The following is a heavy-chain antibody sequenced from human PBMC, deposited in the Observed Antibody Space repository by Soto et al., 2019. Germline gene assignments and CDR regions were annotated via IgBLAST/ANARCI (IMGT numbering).Heavy chain of an antibody. J-gene: IGHJ4*02. CDR2: IYHSGST. Sequence: ASETLSLTCAVSSGSISSSNWWSWVRQPPGKGLEWIGEIYHSGSTNYNPSLKSRVTISVDKSKNQFSLKLSSVTAADTAVYYCAGSKPTRHYFDYWGQGTLVTVSS. CDR1: SGSISSSNW. V-gene: IGHV4-4*02. CDR3: AGSKPTRHYFDY.